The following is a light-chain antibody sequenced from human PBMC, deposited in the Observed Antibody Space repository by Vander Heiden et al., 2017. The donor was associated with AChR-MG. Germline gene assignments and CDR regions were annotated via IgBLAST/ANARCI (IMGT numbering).Light chain of an antibody. CDR2: DAT. Sequence: IQMTQSPSSVSASVGDRVTITCRASQTINTWLAWYQQKPGQAPRLLIYDATNLQSGVPSRFSGSGFGRDFTLTIGGLQPEDFATYYCQQDNSFHTFGQGTRLEIK. J-gene: IGKJ5*01. CDR1: QTINTW. V-gene: IGKV1-12*01. CDR3: QQDNSFHT.